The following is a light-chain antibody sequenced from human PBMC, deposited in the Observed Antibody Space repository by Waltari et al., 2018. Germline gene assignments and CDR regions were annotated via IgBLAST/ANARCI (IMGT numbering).Light chain of an antibody. CDR1: SSDVGGYNY. CDR2: EVS. CDR3: SSYTTSSTLV. J-gene: IGLJ3*02. Sequence: QSALTQPASVSGSPGQSITISCTGTSSDVGGYNYVSWYQQHPGKAPKLRIYEVSDRPPGVSNRSSGSKSGNTASLTISGLQAEDEADYYCSSYTTSSTLVFGGGTKLTVL. V-gene: IGLV2-14*01.